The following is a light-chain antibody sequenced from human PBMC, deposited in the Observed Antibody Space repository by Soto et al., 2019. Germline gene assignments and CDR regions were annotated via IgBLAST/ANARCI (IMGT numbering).Light chain of an antibody. CDR1: QFVSRS. CDR2: DAS. Sequence: ETVLTQSPATLSLSPGRSATRSCSASQFVSRSLAWYQQKPGQAPRLLIHDASDRATGIPRRFIGSGSGTYFTLTISSLEPEDFAVYYCQLHSNWPPITFGPGTRLDIK. V-gene: IGKV3-11*01. J-gene: IGKJ5*01. CDR3: QLHSNWPPIT.